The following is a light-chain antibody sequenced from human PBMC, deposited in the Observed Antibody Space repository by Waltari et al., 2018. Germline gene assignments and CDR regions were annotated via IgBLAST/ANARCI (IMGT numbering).Light chain of an antibody. CDR3: QQYDNLPYT. Sequence: DIQMTQSPSSLSASVGDRVTITCQASKDISNYLNWYQQKPWKAPKLLIYDASNLETGVPSRFSGSGSGTDFTFTISSLQPEDIATYYCQQYDNLPYTFGQGTKLEIK. CDR2: DAS. J-gene: IGKJ2*01. CDR1: KDISNY. V-gene: IGKV1-33*01.